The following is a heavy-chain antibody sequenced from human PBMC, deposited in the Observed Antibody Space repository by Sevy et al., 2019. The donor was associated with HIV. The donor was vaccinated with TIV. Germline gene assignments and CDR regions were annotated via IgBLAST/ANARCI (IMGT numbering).Heavy chain of an antibody. J-gene: IGHJ6*02. CDR2: ISYDGRNK. Sequence: GSLRLSCAASGFTFSKYGMHWVRPAPGKGPEWVAIISYDGRNKYYADSVEGRFTISRDNSKNTLYLQMSSLRAEETAVYYCAKGPHSTTSNPGEYYYYYGMDVWGQGTTVTVSS. D-gene: IGHD2-2*01. CDR3: AKGPHSTTSNPGEYYYYYGMDV. CDR1: GFTFSKYG. V-gene: IGHV3-30*18.